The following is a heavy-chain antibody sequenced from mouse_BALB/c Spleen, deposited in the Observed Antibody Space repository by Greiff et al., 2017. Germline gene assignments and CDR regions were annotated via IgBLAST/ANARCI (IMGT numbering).Heavy chain of an antibody. J-gene: IGHJ1*01. D-gene: IGHD1-1*02. V-gene: IGHV1S56*01. CDR3: ARSDYGKQGYFDD. CDR2: IYPGDGST. Sequence: QVQLQQSGPELVKPGASVKISCKASGYTFTSYDIHWVKQRPGQGLEWIGWIYPGDGSTKYNEKFKGKATLTADKSSSTAYMQLSSLTSENSAVYYCARSDYGKQGYFDDWGAGTTVTVSS. CDR1: GYTFTSYD.